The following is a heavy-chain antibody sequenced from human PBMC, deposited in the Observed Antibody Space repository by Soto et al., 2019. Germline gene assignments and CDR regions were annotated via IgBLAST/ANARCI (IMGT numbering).Heavy chain of an antibody. CDR2: IYYSGST. J-gene: IGHJ6*02. V-gene: IGHV4-30-4*01. CDR1: GGSISSGDYY. Sequence: SETLSLTCTVSGGSISSGDYYWSWIRQPPGKGLEWIGYIYYSGSTYYNPSLKSRVTISVDTSKNQFSLKLSSVTAADTAVYYCAREVVGGYQFSSAAMDVWGQGTTVTVSS. CDR3: AREVVGGYQFSSAAMDV. D-gene: IGHD6-19*01.